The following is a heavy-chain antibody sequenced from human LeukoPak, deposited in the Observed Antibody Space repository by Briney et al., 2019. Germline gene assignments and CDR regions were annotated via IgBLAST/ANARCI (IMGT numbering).Heavy chain of an antibody. CDR1: GGSISSDY. J-gene: IGHJ4*02. V-gene: IGHV4-4*07. CDR3: ARPRDSSGYYYFDY. Sequence: SETLSLTCTVSGGSISSDYWSWIRQPAGKGLEWIGRIYTSGSTNYNPSLKSRVTMSVDTSKNQFSLKLSSVTAADTAVYYCARPRDSSGYYYFDYWGQGTLVTVSS. D-gene: IGHD3-22*01. CDR2: IYTSGST.